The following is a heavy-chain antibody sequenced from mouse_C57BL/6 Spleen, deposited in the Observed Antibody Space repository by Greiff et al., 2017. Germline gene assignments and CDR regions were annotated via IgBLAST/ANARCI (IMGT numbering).Heavy chain of an antibody. D-gene: IGHD2-9*01. CDR1: GYTFTSYW. CDR2: IYPGSGST. CDR3: ASSYGYDGDYYAMDY. J-gene: IGHJ4*01. V-gene: IGHV1-55*01. Sequence: QVQLQQPGAELVKPGASVTMSCKASGYTFTSYWITWVKQRPGQGLEWIGDIYPGSGSTNYNEKFKSKATLTVDTSSSTAYMQLSSLTSEDSAVYYCASSYGYDGDYYAMDYWGQGTSVTVSS.